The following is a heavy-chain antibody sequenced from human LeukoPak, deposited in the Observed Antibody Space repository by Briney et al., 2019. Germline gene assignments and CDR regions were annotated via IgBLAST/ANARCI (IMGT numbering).Heavy chain of an antibody. V-gene: IGHV3-23*01. CDR1: GFTFSSYA. J-gene: IGHJ4*02. D-gene: IGHD5-18*01. CDR2: ISGSGGST. Sequence: GGSLRLSCAASGFTFSSYAMSWVRQAPGKGLEWVSAISGSGGSTYYADSVKGRFTISRDNSKNTLYLLMNSLRAEDTAVYYCAKSTAMVTSFDYWGQGTLVTVSS. CDR3: AKSTAMVTSFDY.